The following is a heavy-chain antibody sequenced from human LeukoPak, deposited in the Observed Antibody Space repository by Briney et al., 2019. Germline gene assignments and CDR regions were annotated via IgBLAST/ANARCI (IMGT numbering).Heavy chain of an antibody. CDR1: GGSISSYY. Sequence: SETLSLTCTVSGGSISSYYWSWIRQPPGKGLEWIGYIYYSGSTNYNPSLKSRVTISVDTSKNQFSLKLSPVTAADTAVYYCARVDGSGSYYYYYMDVWGKGTTVTVSS. CDR2: IYYSGST. V-gene: IGHV4-59*01. J-gene: IGHJ6*03. CDR3: ARVDGSGSYYYYYMDV. D-gene: IGHD3-10*01.